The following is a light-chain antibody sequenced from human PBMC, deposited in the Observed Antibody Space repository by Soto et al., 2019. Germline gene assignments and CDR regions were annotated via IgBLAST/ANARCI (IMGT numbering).Light chain of an antibody. J-gene: IGLJ1*01. Sequence: QSALTQPPSAYGSPGQSVTISCTGTSSDVGGYNDVSWYQQHPGKAPKLMIYEVSKRPSGVPDRFSGSKSGNTASLTVSGLQAEDEADYYCSSYAGSNNLGVFGTGTKLTVL. CDR3: SSYAGSNNLGV. CDR1: SSDVGGYND. CDR2: EVS. V-gene: IGLV2-8*01.